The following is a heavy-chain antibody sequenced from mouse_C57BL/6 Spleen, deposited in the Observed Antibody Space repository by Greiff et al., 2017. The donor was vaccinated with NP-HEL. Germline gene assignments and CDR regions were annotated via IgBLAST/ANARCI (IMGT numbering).Heavy chain of an antibody. Sequence: QVQLQQSGAELVKPGASVKMSCKASGYTFTSYWITWVKQSPGQGLEWIGDIYPGSGSTNYNEKFKSKATLTVDTSSSTAYMQLSSLTSEDSAVYYCARSPYGNYPLLDYWGQGTTLTVSS. CDR1: GYTFTSYW. V-gene: IGHV1-55*01. CDR3: ARSPYGNYPLLDY. CDR2: IYPGSGST. J-gene: IGHJ2*01. D-gene: IGHD2-1*01.